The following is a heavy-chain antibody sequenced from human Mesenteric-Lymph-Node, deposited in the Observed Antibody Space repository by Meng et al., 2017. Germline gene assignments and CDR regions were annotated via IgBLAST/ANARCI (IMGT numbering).Heavy chain of an antibody. CDR2: MNPNSGNT. V-gene: IGHV1-8*01. J-gene: IGHJ3*02. CDR3: ARDKGHYYDRSADRAFDI. D-gene: IGHD3-22*01. Sequence: ASVKVSCKASGYTFTSYDINWVRQATGQGLEWMGWMNPNSGNTGYAQKFQGRVTMTRNTSISTAYMELSSLRSEDTAVYYCARDKGHYYDRSADRAFDIWGQGTMVTVSS. CDR1: GYTFTSYD.